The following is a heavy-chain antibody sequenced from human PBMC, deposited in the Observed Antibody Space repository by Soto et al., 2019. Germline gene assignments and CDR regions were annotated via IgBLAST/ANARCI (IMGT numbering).Heavy chain of an antibody. J-gene: IGHJ4*02. CDR1: GGSINSSNW. V-gene: IGHV4-4*02. Sequence: QVQLQESGPGLVKPSGTLSLTCAVSGGSINSSNWWSWVRQPPGKGLEWIGEIYHSGSTNYNPSLKVRVTVAVDQPKNQAPLKLNSVPAADTAVYYFATGRESRGPKPFDYRVQGPLVTVSS. D-gene: IGHD3-10*01. CDR2: IYHSGST. CDR3: ATGRESRGPKPFDY.